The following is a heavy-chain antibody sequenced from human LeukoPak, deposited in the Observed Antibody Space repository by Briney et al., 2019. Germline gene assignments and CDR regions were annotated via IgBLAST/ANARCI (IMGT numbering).Heavy chain of an antibody. CDR2: ISYDGSNK. CDR1: GFTFSSYA. Sequence: PGGSLRLSCAASGFTFSSYAMHWVRQAPGKGLEWVAVISYDGSNKYYADSLKGRFTISRDNSKNTLYLQMNSLRAEDTAVYYCARDSSSWGSGFDYWGQGTLVTVSS. CDR3: ARDSSSWGSGFDY. V-gene: IGHV3-30*04. J-gene: IGHJ4*02. D-gene: IGHD6-13*01.